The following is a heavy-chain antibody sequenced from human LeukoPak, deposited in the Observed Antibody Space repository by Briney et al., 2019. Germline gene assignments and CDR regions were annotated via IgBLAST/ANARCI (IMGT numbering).Heavy chain of an antibody. CDR3: AKASQRSPRYYYYYYYMDV. J-gene: IGHJ6*03. D-gene: IGHD6-6*01. V-gene: IGHV3-30*02. Sequence: GGSLRLSCAASGFTFSSYGMHWVRQAPGKGLEWVAFIRYDGSNKYYADSVKGRFTISRDNSKNTLYLQMNSLRAEDTAVYYCAKASQRSPRYYYYYYYMDVWGKGTTVTVSS. CDR1: GFTFSSYG. CDR2: IRYDGSNK.